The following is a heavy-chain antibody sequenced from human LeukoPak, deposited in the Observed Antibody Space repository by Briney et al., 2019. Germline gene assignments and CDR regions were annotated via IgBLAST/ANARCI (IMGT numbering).Heavy chain of an antibody. D-gene: IGHD5-24*01. CDR2: IWYDGSNK. J-gene: IGHJ4*02. V-gene: IGHV3-33*01. CDR1: GFTFSSYG. Sequence: GGSLRLSCAASGFTFSSYGMHWVRQAPGKGLVWVAVIWYDGSNKYYADSVKGRFTISRDNSKNTLYLQMNSLRAEDTAVYYCGRWLQSYYFDYWGQGTLVTVSS. CDR3: GRWLQSYYFDY.